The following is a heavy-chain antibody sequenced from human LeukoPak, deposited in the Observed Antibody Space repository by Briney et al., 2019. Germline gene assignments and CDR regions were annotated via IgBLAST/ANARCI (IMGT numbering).Heavy chain of an antibody. V-gene: IGHV1-69*13. J-gene: IGHJ5*02. CDR3: ARDSDPKTFDP. CDR2: IITIFGTA. Sequence: ASVKVSCKASGGTFSSYAISWVRQAPGQGLEWMGGIITIFGTANYAQKFQGRVTTTADESTSTAYMELSSLRSEDTAVYYCARDSDPKTFDPWGQGTLVTVSS. CDR1: GGTFSSYA.